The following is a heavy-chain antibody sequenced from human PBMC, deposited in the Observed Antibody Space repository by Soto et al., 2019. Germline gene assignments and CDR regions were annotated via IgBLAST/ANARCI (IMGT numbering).Heavy chain of an antibody. J-gene: IGHJ4*02. D-gene: IGHD3-10*01. CDR2: INPNSGNI. Sequence: ASVKVSCKASGNTFTSYDINWVLQATGHGLEWMGWINPNSGNIGYAQKFQGRVTMTRDTAIRTAYMEVSRLRSDDTAVYYCARGRASGSYYLLDYWGQGTLVTVSS. V-gene: IGHV1-8*01. CDR3: ARGRASGSYYLLDY. CDR1: GNTFTSYD.